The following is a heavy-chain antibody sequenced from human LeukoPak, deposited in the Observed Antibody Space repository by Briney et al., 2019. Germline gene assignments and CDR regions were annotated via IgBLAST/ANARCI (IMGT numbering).Heavy chain of an antibody. D-gene: IGHD2-2*01. Sequence: GESLKISCKGSGYNFPAYWIAWVRQMPGKGLEWIGVIYPGDSDTRYSPSLQGQVTISADKSISTAYLQLSTLKASDTAMYYCAKSTASKGYFYYGMDVWGKGTTVIVSS. CDR3: AKSTASKGYFYYGMDV. V-gene: IGHV5-51*01. CDR1: GYNFPAYW. J-gene: IGHJ6*04. CDR2: IYPGDSDT.